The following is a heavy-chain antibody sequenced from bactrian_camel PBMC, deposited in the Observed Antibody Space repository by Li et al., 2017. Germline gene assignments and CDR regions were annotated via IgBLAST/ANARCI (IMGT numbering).Heavy chain of an antibody. CDR2: IYSGGGST. CDR1: GLTFATYA. V-gene: IGHV3S63*01. CDR3: AKDDARSPASTGLV. D-gene: IGHD2*01. J-gene: IGHJ4*01. Sequence: QVQLVESGGGLVQAGGSLRLSCTVSGLTFATYAMAWYRQAPGNEREEVATIYSGGGSTYYADSVKGRFTISHDAAKNTVYLQLNSLETEDTAMYYCAKDDARSPASTGLVRGQGTQVTVS.